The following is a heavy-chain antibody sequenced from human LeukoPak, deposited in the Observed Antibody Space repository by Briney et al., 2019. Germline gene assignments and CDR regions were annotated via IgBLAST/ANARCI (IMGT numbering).Heavy chain of an antibody. CDR2: ISSSSSTI. CDR3: AGGVRSGYPFDP. Sequence: GGSLRLSCAASGFTFTSYTMNWVRQAPGEGLEWVSYISSSSSTIYYADSVKGRFTISRDNAKNSLYLQMNSLRDEDTAVYYCAGGVRSGYPFDPWGQGTLVTVSS. CDR1: GFTFTSYT. D-gene: IGHD3-22*01. V-gene: IGHV3-48*02. J-gene: IGHJ5*02.